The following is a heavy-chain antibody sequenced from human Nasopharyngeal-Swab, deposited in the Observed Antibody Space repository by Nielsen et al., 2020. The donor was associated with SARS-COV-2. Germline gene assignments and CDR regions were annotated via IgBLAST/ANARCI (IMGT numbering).Heavy chain of an antibody. J-gene: IGHJ4*02. CDR1: GGSISSGDYY. V-gene: IGHV4-30-4*01. Sequence: SETLSLTCTVSGGSISSGDYYWSWIRQPPGKGLEWIGYIYYSGSTYYNPSLKSRVTISVDASKNQFSLKLSSVTAADTAVYYCARGSTYYYDSTLSEIDYWGQGTLGTVSS. D-gene: IGHD3-22*01. CDR3: ARGSTYYYDSTLSEIDY. CDR2: IYYSGST.